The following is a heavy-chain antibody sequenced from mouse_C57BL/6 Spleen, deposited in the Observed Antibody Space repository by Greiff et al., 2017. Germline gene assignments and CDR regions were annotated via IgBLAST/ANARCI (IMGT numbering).Heavy chain of an antibody. Sequence: VQLQQPGAELVMPGASVKLSCKASGYTFTSYWMHWVKQRPGQGLEWIGEIDPSDSYTNYNQKFKGKSTLTVDKSSSTAYMQLSSLTSEDSAVYYCARAYGSSYPYYFDYWGQGTTLTVSS. CDR1: GYTFTSYW. CDR3: ARAYGSSYPYYFDY. CDR2: IDPSDSYT. V-gene: IGHV1-69*01. J-gene: IGHJ2*01. D-gene: IGHD1-1*01.